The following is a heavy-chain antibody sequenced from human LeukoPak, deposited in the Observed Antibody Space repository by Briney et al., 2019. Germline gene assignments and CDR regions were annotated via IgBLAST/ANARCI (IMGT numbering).Heavy chain of an antibody. Sequence: GASVTVSCTASGGTFSNYAISWVRQAPGQGFEWMGGINRVTGTADYAQKFQGRVTITADESTSTAYMELTSLRSEDTAAYYCARGRYSSGWKSYSSHYYYGLDVWGQGTTVTVSS. V-gene: IGHV1-69*13. J-gene: IGHJ6*02. CDR1: GGTFSNYA. CDR2: INRVTGTA. CDR3: ARGRYSSGWKSYSSHYYYGLDV. D-gene: IGHD6-19*01.